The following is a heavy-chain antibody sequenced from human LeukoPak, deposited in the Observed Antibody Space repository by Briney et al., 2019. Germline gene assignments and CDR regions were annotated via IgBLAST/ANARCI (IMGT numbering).Heavy chain of an antibody. CDR1: GFVFSASY. J-gene: IGHJ5*01. V-gene: IGHV3-7*01. Sequence: GALRLSSAASGFVFSASYMSWVRKAPGKGLEWVATIKPDGSEKYHVDTVSGRFTISRDNTNDSLFLQMNSLRVDDTAVYYCVRGGTYWTVSWGQGTLVNVS. CDR2: IKPDGSEK. CDR3: VRGGTYWTVS.